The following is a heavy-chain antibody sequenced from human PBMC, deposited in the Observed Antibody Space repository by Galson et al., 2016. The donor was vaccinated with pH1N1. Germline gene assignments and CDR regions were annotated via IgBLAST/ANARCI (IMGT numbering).Heavy chain of an antibody. CDR2: ITTSGDSL. V-gene: IGHV3-48*03. J-gene: IGHJ6*02. CDR1: GFTFSGFE. Sequence: SLRLSCAASGFTFSGFEMNWVRQAPGKGLEWISYITTSGDSLYYADSVKGRFTISRDNAKNSLYLQMNSLRVEATAVYYCARDYYYYYGMDVWGQGTTVTVSS. CDR3: ARDYYYYYGMDV.